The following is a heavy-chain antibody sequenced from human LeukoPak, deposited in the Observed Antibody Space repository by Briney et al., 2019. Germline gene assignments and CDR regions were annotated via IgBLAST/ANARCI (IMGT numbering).Heavy chain of an antibody. CDR1: GGSIHTYY. CDR3: ARDCGDDSYLGAFDI. CDR2: VYYSGTT. Sequence: SETLSLTCSVSGGSIHTYYWTWIRQPPGKGLEWIGNVYYSGTTYYNPSLKSRLTISVDTSNNQFSLKLNSVTAADTAVYFCARDCGDDSYLGAFDIWGQGTVVTVSS. D-gene: IGHD2-21*02. V-gene: IGHV4-59*13. J-gene: IGHJ3*02.